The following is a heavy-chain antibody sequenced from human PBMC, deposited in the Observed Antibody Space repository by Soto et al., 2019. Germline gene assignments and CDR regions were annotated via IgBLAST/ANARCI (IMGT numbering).Heavy chain of an antibody. V-gene: IGHV3-33*01. Sequence: QVQLVESGGGVVQPGRSLRLSCAASGFTFSSYGMHWVRQAPGKGLEWVAVIWYDGSNKYYADSVKGRFTISRDNSKNTLDLQMNSLRAEDTAVYYCARAGVYGSTPRGGMDVWGQGTTVTVSS. CDR2: IWYDGSNK. CDR1: GFTFSSYG. CDR3: ARAGVYGSTPRGGMDV. J-gene: IGHJ6*02. D-gene: IGHD3-10*01.